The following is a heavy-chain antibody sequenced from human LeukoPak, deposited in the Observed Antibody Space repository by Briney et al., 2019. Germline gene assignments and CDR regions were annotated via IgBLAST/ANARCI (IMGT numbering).Heavy chain of an antibody. D-gene: IGHD2-8*02. Sequence: PGGSLRLSCTASEFSISHYAMSWVRQAPGKGLELVSADTSSTTSTYYASSVRGRLTISRDNCMNTLYLQMNSLRADDTDVYYCSKAPLGACAGAVCYYLDVWGKGTTVIVSS. CDR1: EFSISHYA. CDR3: SKAPLGACAGAVCYYLDV. CDR2: DTSSTTST. V-gene: IGHV3-23*01. J-gene: IGHJ6*03.